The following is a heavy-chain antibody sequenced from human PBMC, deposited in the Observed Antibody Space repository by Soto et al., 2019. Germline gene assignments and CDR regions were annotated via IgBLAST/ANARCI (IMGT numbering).Heavy chain of an antibody. Sequence: SVKVSCKASGGTFSSYAISWVRQAPGQGLEWMGGIIPIFGTANYAQKFQGRVTITADESTSTAYMELSSLRSEDTAVYYCASGYYYDSSGYYAFDIWGQGTMVTVSS. CDR2: IIPIFGTA. D-gene: IGHD3-22*01. J-gene: IGHJ3*02. V-gene: IGHV1-69*13. CDR3: ASGYYYDSSGYYAFDI. CDR1: GGTFSSYA.